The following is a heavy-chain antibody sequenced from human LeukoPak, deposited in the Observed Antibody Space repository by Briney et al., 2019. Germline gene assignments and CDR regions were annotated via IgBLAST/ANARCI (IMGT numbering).Heavy chain of an antibody. CDR3: ARGGSGSFPFDH. D-gene: IGHD1-26*01. J-gene: IGHJ4*02. CDR1: GYTFTFYA. CDR2: INGGNGNT. V-gene: IGHV1-3*01. Sequence: ASVKVSCKASGYTFTFYAIHWVRQAPGHRLEWMGWINGGNGNTKYSQKFQGRVIIARDTSASTAYMELSSLRSEDTAVYYCARGGSGSFPFDHWGQGTLVTVSS.